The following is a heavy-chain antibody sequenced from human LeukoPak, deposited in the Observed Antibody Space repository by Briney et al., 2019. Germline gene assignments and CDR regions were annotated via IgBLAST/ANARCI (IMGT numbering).Heavy chain of an antibody. Sequence: SETLSLTCTVSGGSISSYYWRWIRQPPGKGLEWIGYIYYSGSTNHNPSLKSRVTISVDTSKNQFSLKPSSVTAADTAVYYCARDRMVLWFGELLDGYFDYCGQGTLVTVSS. CDR3: ARDRMVLWFGELLDGYFDY. V-gene: IGHV4-59*01. CDR1: GGSISSYY. CDR2: IYYSGST. D-gene: IGHD3-10*01. J-gene: IGHJ4*02.